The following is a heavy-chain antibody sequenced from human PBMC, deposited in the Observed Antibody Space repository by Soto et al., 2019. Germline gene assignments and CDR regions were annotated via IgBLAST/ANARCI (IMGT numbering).Heavy chain of an antibody. V-gene: IGHV4-34*01. Sequence: PSETLSLTCTVSGGSISSYYWTWIRQPPGTGLEWIGEINHSGSTNYNPSLKSRVTISVVTSKNQFSLKLTSVTAADTAVYYCARDKITGLFDYWGQGTLVTVSS. J-gene: IGHJ4*02. CDR1: GGSISSYY. CDR2: INHSGST. CDR3: ARDKITGLFDY. D-gene: IGHD2-8*02.